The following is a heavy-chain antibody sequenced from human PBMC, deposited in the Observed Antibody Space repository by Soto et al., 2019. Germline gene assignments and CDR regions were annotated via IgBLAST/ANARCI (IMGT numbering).Heavy chain of an antibody. Sequence: EVQLVESGGGLVQPGGSLRLSCAASGFTFSSYWMSWVRQAPGKGLEWVANIKEDGSEKYYGDSVKGRFTISRDNAKKSLYLQMNSLRAEDTAIYYCASPSSTSCSCTSYWGQGTLVTVSS. D-gene: IGHD2-2*01. CDR1: GFTFSSYW. CDR2: IKEDGSEK. CDR3: ASPSSTSCSCTSY. V-gene: IGHV3-7*02. J-gene: IGHJ4*02.